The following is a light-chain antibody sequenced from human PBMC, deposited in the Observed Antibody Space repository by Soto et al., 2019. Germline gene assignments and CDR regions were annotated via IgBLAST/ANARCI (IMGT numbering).Light chain of an antibody. CDR1: EGVSDW. CDR2: DAS. J-gene: IGKJ4*01. V-gene: IGKV1-5*01. CDR3: QQYSSSLV. Sequence: DVQMTQSPSSLSESVGDRVTITCRASEGVSDWLAWYQQKPGKPPKLLIYDASSLESGVPSRFSGSGSGTEFTLTISSLQPDDFATYYCQQYSSSLVFGGGTRVEIK.